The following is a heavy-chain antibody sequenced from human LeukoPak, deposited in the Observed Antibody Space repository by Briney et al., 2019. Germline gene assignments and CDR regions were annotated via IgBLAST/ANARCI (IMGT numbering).Heavy chain of an antibody. V-gene: IGHV3-11*04. J-gene: IGHJ4*02. CDR3: ARDLSNGGFSD. CDR1: RFIFSDFY. CDR2: ISGISHNI. Sequence: GGSLRLSCAPSRFIFSDFYMSWIRQAPGKGLEWVSYISGISHNIQYADSVKGRFTGSRDNAKKSLYLQMNSLRAEDTAVYFCARDLSNGGFSDWDQGTLVTVSS. D-gene: IGHD3-10*01.